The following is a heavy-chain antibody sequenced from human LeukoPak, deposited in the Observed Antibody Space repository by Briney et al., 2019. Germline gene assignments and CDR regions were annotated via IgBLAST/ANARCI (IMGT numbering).Heavy chain of an antibody. CDR1: GFTFSSYG. D-gene: IGHD3-10*01. CDR2: ISGSGGST. V-gene: IGHV3-23*01. J-gene: IGHJ5*02. CDR3: AKYGPITMVRGAGTWFDP. Sequence: GGSLRLSCAASGFTFSSYGMSWVRQAPGKGLEWVSAISGSGGSTYYADSVKGRFTISRDNSKNTLYLQMNSLRAEDTAVYYCAKYGPITMVRGAGTWFDPWGQGTLVTVSS.